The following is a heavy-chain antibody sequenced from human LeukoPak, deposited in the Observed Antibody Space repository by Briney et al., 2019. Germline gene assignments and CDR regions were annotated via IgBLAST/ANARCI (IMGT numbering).Heavy chain of an antibody. Sequence: PSETLSLTCTVPGGSISSYYWSWIRQPPGKGVEWIGYIYYSGSTNYNPSLKSRVTISVDTSKNQFSLKLSSVTAADTAVYYCARGGYDFWSGLSTTNWFDPWGQGTLVTVSS. J-gene: IGHJ5*02. CDR3: ARGGYDFWSGLSTTNWFDP. V-gene: IGHV4-59*01. CDR2: IYYSGST. D-gene: IGHD3-3*01. CDR1: GGSISSYY.